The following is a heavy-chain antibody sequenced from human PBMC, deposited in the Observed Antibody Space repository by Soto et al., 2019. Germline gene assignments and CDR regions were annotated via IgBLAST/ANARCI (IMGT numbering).Heavy chain of an antibody. J-gene: IGHJ4*02. CDR3: AAAAHFSYDSSGYFEY. CDR1: GGTFSSYA. Sequence: ASVKVSCKASGGTFSSYAISWVRQAPLQVLEWMVGIIPIFGTANYAQKFQGRVTITADESTSTAHMQLSSLRSEDPAVYYCAAAAHFSYDSSGYFEYWGQGTMVTVSS. CDR2: IIPIFGTA. V-gene: IGHV1-69*13. D-gene: IGHD3-22*01.